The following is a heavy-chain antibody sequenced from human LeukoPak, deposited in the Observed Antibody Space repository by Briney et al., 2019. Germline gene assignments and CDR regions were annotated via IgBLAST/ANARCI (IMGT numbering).Heavy chain of an antibody. CDR2: IYYSGST. CDR1: GGSISSGDYY. Sequence: ASETLSLTCTVSGGSISSGDYYWSWIRQPPGKGLEWIGYIYYSGSTYYNASLKSRVTISVDTSKNQFSLKLSSVTAADTAVYYCARNPGYDSSGYYPFDYWGQGTLVTVSS. J-gene: IGHJ4*02. CDR3: ARNPGYDSSGYYPFDY. D-gene: IGHD3-22*01. V-gene: IGHV4-30-4*08.